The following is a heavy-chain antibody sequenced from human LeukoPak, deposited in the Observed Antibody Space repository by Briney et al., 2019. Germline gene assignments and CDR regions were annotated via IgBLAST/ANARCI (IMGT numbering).Heavy chain of an antibody. CDR1: GGTFSSYA. J-gene: IGHJ6*03. CDR3: ATLRYFDWFRPDYYYYYMDV. CDR2: IIPIFGTA. D-gene: IGHD3-9*01. V-gene: IGHV1-69*05. Sequence: LVKVSCKASGGTFSSYAISWVRQAPGQGLEWMGGIIPIFGTANYAQKFQGRVTITTDESTSTAYMELSSLRSEDTAVYYCATLRYFDWFRPDYYYYYMDVWGKGTTVTVSS.